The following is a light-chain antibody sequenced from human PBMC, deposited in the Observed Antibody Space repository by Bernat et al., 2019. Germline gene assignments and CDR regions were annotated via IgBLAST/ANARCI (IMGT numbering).Light chain of an antibody. Sequence: DIQMTQSPSSLSASVGDRVTITCRASQGTRNYLDWYQQKPGKAPKRLIYDASTLQSGVPSRFSGSGSGTEFTLTISSLQPEDFATYYCPQHNSYPSTFGQGTQVENK. CDR2: DAS. CDR1: QGTRNY. J-gene: IGKJ1*01. CDR3: PQHNSYPST. V-gene: IGKV1-17*01.